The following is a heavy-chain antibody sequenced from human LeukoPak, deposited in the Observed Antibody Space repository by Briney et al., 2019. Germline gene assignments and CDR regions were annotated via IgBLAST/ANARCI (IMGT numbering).Heavy chain of an antibody. CDR3: ARAYQRLGELSLPNY. V-gene: IGHV7-4-1*02. D-gene: IGHD3-16*02. Sequence: ASVKVSCKASGYTFTNYAMNRVRQAPGQGLEWMGWIHPSTGNPTYAQGFTGRFAFSLDTSVSTTYLQISSLKAEDTAVYYCARAYQRLGELSLPNYWGQGTLVTVSS. CDR2: IHPSTGNP. CDR1: GYTFTNYA. J-gene: IGHJ4*02.